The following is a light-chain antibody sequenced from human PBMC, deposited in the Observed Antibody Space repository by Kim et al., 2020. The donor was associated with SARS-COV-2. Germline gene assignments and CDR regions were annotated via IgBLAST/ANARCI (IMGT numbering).Light chain of an antibody. CDR2: EFT. CDR3: SSYAGTNNPYV. J-gene: IGLJ1*01. CDR1: SSDVGGDNY. V-gene: IGLV2-8*01. Sequence: HSVTISCTGTSSDVGGDNYVSWYQQHPGKAPKLMIYEFTERPSGVPNRFSGSKSGNTASLTVSGLQAEDEADYYCSSYAGTNNPYVFGTGTKVTVL.